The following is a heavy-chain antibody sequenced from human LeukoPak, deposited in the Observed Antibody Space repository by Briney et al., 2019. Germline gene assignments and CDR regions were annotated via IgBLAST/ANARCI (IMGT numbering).Heavy chain of an antibody. CDR2: INHSGST. Sequence: SETLSLTCAVYGGSFSGYYWSWIRQPPGKGLEWIGEINHSGSTNYNPSLKSQVTISVDTSKNQFSLKLSSVTAADTAVYYCARFCSSTSCHGGYDYWGQGTLVTVSS. D-gene: IGHD2-2*01. J-gene: IGHJ4*02. V-gene: IGHV4-34*01. CDR1: GGSFSGYY. CDR3: ARFCSSTSCHGGYDY.